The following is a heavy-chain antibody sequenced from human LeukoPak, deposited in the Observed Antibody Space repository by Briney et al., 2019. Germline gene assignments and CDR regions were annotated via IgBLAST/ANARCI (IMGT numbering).Heavy chain of an antibody. J-gene: IGHJ4*02. CDR3: TRYLGHCTGGTCFPSGPAEY. V-gene: IGHV3-74*01. CDR1: GFTFSSHW. Sequence: QPGGSLRLSCAASGFTFSSHWTHGVRQAPGKGLVWVSLIDGDGSNTNYADSVKGRFVISRDNAKNTLFLQMSSLRADDTGVYYCTRYLGHCTGGTCFPSGPAEYWRPGTLVTVSS. CDR2: IDGDGSNT. D-gene: IGHD2-15*01.